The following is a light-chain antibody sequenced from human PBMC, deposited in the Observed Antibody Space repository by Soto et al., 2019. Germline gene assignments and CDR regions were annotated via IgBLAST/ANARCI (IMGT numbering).Light chain of an antibody. Sequence: EIVLTQSPGTLSLSPGERATLSCRTSQSVRSNYLAWYQQKRGQAPRLLIYDTSTRATGIPDRFSGSGSGTDFTLTISRLEPEDFAVYHCQQYGASPWTFGQGTKVDIK. J-gene: IGKJ1*01. CDR1: QSVRSNY. V-gene: IGKV3-20*01. CDR2: DTS. CDR3: QQYGASPWT.